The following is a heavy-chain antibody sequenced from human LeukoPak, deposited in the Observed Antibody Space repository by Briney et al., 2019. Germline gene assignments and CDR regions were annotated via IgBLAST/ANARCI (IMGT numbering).Heavy chain of an antibody. CDR1: GFTFSSYA. V-gene: IGHV3-23*01. CDR2: ISGSGGST. D-gene: IGHD3-10*01. Sequence: PGGSLRLSCAASGFTFSSYAMSWVRQAPGKGLEWVSAISGSGGSTYYADSVKGRFTISRDNSKNTLYLQMNSLRAEDTAVYYCARASSTMVRGVGWFDPWGQGTLVTVSS. J-gene: IGHJ5*02. CDR3: ARASSTMVRGVGWFDP.